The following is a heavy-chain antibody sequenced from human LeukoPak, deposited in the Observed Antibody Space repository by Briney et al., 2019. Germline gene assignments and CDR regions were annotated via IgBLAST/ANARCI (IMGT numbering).Heavy chain of an antibody. CDR2: ISSSGSTI. D-gene: IGHD2-2*01. Sequence: GGSLRLSWAASGXTFSSYEMNWVRQAPGKGLEWVSYISSSGSTIYYADSVKGRFTISRDNAKNSLYLQMNSLRAEDTAVYYCARDPHSHIVVVPAAYYYYGMDVWGQGTTVTVSS. CDR1: GXTFSSYE. CDR3: ARDPHSHIVVVPAAYYYYGMDV. V-gene: IGHV3-48*03. J-gene: IGHJ6*02.